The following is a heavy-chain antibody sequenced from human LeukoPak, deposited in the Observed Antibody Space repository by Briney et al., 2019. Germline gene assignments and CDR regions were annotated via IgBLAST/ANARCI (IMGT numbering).Heavy chain of an antibody. CDR3: ARARIAVAGTFAFDT. Sequence: GGSLRLSCAASGFTFSSYSMNWVRQAPGKGLEWVSSISSSSSYIYYADSVKGRFTISRDNAKNSLYLQMNSLRAEDTAVYYCARARIAVAGTFAFDTWGQGTMVTVSS. CDR2: ISSSSSYI. V-gene: IGHV3-21*01. CDR1: GFTFSSYS. D-gene: IGHD6-19*01. J-gene: IGHJ3*02.